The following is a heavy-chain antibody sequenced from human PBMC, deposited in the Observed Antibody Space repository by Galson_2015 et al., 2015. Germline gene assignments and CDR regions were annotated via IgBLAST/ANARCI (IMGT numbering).Heavy chain of an antibody. CDR3: ARDGRSLGGATTPFYYYYGMDV. J-gene: IGHJ6*02. D-gene: IGHD1-26*01. CDR1: GFTFSSYS. CDR2: ISSSSSTI. V-gene: IGHV3-48*02. Sequence: SLRLSCAASGFTFSSYSMNWVRQAPGKGLEWVSYISSSSSTIYYADSVKGRFTISRDNAKNSLYLQMNSLRDEDTAVYYCARDGRSLGGATTPFYYYYGMDVGGQGPTVTVPS.